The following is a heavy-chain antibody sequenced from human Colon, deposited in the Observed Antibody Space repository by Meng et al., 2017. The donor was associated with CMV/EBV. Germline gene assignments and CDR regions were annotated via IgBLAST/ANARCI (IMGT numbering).Heavy chain of an antibody. V-gene: IGHV3-21*01. CDR3: ARDLHLSGFMDV. D-gene: IGHD1-26*01. J-gene: IGHJ6*02. CDR1: GFNLSTYS. CDR2: ISWSSTHI. Sequence: GESLKISCDASGFNLSTYSLNWVRQAPGKGLEWVSSISWSSTHIYYADSVKGRFTISRDNAKNSLFLQMNSLRVEDTAVYWCARDLHLSGFMDVWGQGTTVTVS.